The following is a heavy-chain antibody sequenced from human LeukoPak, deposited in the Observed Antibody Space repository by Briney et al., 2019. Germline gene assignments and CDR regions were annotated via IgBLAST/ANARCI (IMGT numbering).Heavy chain of an antibody. J-gene: IGHJ4*02. V-gene: IGHV1-2*02. CDR1: GYTVTGYY. CDR2: INPNNGGT. CDR3: ARDQNFHGSGGYYGIDC. D-gene: IGHD3-22*01. Sequence: ASVKVSCKASGYTVTGYYIHWVRQAPGQGLEWIGWINPNNGGTNYAQKFQDRVTMTRDTSISTAYMELSRLTSDDTAVYYCARDQNFHGSGGYYGIDCWGQGTLVTVSS.